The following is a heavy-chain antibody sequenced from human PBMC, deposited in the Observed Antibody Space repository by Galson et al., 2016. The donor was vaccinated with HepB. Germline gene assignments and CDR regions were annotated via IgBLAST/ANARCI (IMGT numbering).Heavy chain of an antibody. CDR1: GGSISTYY. CDR2: IYYSGST. V-gene: IGHV4-59*01. D-gene: IGHD6-19*01. Sequence: SETLSLTCIVSGGSISTYYWHWIRQPPGKGLEWIGYIYYSGSTNSNPSLKSRVTISVDTSKNQFSLELSSVTAADTAVYFCARGDSTGWYRFDSWGQGTLVTVSS. CDR3: ARGDSTGWYRFDS. J-gene: IGHJ4*02.